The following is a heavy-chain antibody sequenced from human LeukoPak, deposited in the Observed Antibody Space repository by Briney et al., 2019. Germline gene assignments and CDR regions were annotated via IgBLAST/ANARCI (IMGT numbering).Heavy chain of an antibody. D-gene: IGHD3-22*01. V-gene: IGHV3-74*01. Sequence: GGSLRPSCAASGFTFSNYWMHWVRQGPGKGLVWVSRIKSDGSSTDYADSVKGRFTISRDNAKNTLFLQMYSLRAEDTAVYYCARGYYFDSSVDNLLWDFWGQGTLVTVSS. J-gene: IGHJ4*02. CDR2: IKSDGSST. CDR1: GFTFSNYW. CDR3: ARGYYFDSSVDNLLWDF.